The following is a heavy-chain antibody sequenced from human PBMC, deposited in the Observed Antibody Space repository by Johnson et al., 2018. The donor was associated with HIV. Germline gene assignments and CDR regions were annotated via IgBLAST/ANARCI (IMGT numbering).Heavy chain of an antibody. CDR2: ISSSGSTI. Sequence: VQLVESGGGLVKPGGSLRLSCAASGFTFSDYYMSWIRQAPGKGLGWVSYISSSGSTISSADAVKGRFTISRDNAKDSLYLQMDSLSAEDTAVYHCAREGGSCSGGWCLDALDFWGQGTTVTVSS. D-gene: IGHD2-15*01. J-gene: IGHJ3*01. V-gene: IGHV3-11*01. CDR3: AREGGSCSGGWCLDALDF. CDR1: GFTFSDYY.